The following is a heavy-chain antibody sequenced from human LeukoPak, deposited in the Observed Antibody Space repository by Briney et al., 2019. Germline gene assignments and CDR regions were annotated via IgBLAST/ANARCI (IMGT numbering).Heavy chain of an antibody. J-gene: IGHJ6*02. V-gene: IGHV3-7*01. CDR3: ATDSAYYYGSGRYSVYSYYYYGMDV. D-gene: IGHD3-10*01. CDR2: IKQDGSEK. Sequence: GGSLRLSCAASAFTFSSYWMSWVRQAPGKGLEWVANIKQDGSEKYYVDSVKGRFTISRDNAKNSLYLQMNSLIAEDTAVYYCATDSAYYYGSGRYSVYSYYYYGMDVWGQGTTVTVSS. CDR1: AFTFSSYW.